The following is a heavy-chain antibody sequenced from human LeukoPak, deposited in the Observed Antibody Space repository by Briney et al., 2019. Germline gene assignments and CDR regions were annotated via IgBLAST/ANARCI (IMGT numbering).Heavy chain of an antibody. CDR1: GFTVSSNY. J-gene: IGHJ4*02. CDR3: ARLGMIQAYSTEDY. V-gene: IGHV3-53*01. CDR2: IYSGADT. Sequence: GGSLRLSCAASGFTVSSNYMSWVRQAPGKGLEWVSLIYSGADTYYADSVKGRFTISRGNSKNTLYLQMNSLRAEDTAVYYCARLGMIQAYSTEDYWGQGTLVTVSS. D-gene: IGHD6-13*01.